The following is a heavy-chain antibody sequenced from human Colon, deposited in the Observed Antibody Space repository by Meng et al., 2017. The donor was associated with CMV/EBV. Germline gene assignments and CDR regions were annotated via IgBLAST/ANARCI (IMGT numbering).Heavy chain of an antibody. D-gene: IGHD5-18*01. CDR2: LNNDGSYM. CDR3: ARPRDGYSPFDL. V-gene: IGHV3-74*03. CDR1: GFTLSSYW. J-gene: IGHJ4*02. Sequence: GESLKISCAASGFTLSSYWMHWVRQATGKGLVWVARLNNDGSYMTYVDSVRGRFAISRDNAKNMVYLQMNSLTADDTAVYYCARPRDGYSPFDLWGQGTLVTVSS.